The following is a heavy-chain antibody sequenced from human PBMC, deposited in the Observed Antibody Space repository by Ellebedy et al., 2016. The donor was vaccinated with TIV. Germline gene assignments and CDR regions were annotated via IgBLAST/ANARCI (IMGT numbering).Heavy chain of an antibody. CDR2: LSRDGGAT. Sequence: GESLKISCAASEFPFSSYSMNWVRQAPGKGLEWLSYLSRDGGATYYADSVRGRFTISRDNVKNSMFLQMNSLRDDDTAVYSCARDQHFAFDVWGRGTLVTVSS. D-gene: IGHD2/OR15-2a*01. J-gene: IGHJ2*01. V-gene: IGHV3-48*02. CDR1: EFPFSSYS. CDR3: ARDQHFAFDV.